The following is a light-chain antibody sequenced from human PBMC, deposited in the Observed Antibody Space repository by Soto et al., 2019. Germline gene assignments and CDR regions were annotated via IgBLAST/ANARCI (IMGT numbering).Light chain of an antibody. V-gene: IGLV2-14*01. CDR2: EVD. CDR1: SSDIGAHYY. Sequence: QSALTQPASVSGSLGQSITISCTGTSSDIGAHYYVSWYQHRPGKAPKLIIFEVDRRPSGVSGRFSGSKSGNTASLIISGLQTEDEADYYCSSYAGSYIYVFGTGTKLTVL. CDR3: SSYAGSYIYV. J-gene: IGLJ1*01.